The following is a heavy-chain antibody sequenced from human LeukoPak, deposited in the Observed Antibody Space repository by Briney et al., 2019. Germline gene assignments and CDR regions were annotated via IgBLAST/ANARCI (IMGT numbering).Heavy chain of an antibody. D-gene: IGHD2-15*01. J-gene: IGHJ3*01. V-gene: IGHV4-59*08. CDR2: IHYSGFT. Sequence: SETLSLTCTVSGGSISSYYWSWIRQPPGKGLEWIGNIHYSGFTNYNPSLKSRVTTLVDMSTKSFSLELTSVTAADTAVYFCARRHQITSYSPYAFDVWGPGRLVTVSS. CDR3: ARRHQITSYSPYAFDV. CDR1: GGSISSYY.